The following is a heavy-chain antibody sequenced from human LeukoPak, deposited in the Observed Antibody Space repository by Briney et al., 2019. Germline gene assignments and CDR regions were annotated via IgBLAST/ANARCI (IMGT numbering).Heavy chain of an antibody. CDR1: GGSISTHY. CDR2: IYYSGST. D-gene: IGHD6-13*01. Sequence: SETLSLTCTVSGGSISTHYWSWIRQPPGKGLEWIGYIYYSGSTYYNPSLKSRVTISVDTSKNQFSLKLSSVTAADTAVYYCATSRYSSSWYYFDNWGQGTLVTVSS. CDR3: ATSRYSSSWYYFDN. J-gene: IGHJ4*02. V-gene: IGHV4-59*11.